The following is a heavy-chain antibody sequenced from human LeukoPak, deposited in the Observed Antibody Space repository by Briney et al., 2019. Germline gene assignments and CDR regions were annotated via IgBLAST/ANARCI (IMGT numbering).Heavy chain of an antibody. CDR2: ISHSGST. CDR1: GGSISNSNW. V-gene: IGHV4-4*02. J-gene: IGHJ5*02. Sequence: SGTLSLTCAVSGGSISNSNWWSWVRQPPEKGLVWIGEISHSGSTNYNPSLKSRVTISVDKSKNQFSLILTSVTAADTAVYYCARYEVAHNWFDPWGQGTLVTVSS. D-gene: IGHD2-15*01. CDR3: ARYEVAHNWFDP.